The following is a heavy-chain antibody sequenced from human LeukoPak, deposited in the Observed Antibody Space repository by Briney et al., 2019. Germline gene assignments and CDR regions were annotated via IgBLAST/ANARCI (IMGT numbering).Heavy chain of an antibody. CDR1: GYTLTELS. J-gene: IGHJ4*02. D-gene: IGHD5-24*01. Sequence: ASVKVSCKVSGYTLTELSMHWVRQAPGKGLEWMEGFDPEDGETIYAQKFQGRVTMTEDTSTDTAYMELSSLRSEDTAVYYCATGRPRWLQPRYYFDYWGQGTLVTVSS. CDR2: FDPEDGET. V-gene: IGHV1-24*01. CDR3: ATGRPRWLQPRYYFDY.